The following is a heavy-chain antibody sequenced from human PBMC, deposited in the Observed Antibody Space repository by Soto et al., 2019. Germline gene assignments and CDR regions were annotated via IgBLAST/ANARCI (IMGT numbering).Heavy chain of an antibody. CDR3: ASNHARSGRPLDWFDP. D-gene: IGHD3-10*01. CDR1: GGSISSSNW. J-gene: IGHJ5*02. V-gene: IGHV4-4*02. CDR2: IYHSGST. Sequence: QVQLQESGPGLVKPSGTLSLTCAVSGGSISSSNWWSWVRQPPGKGLEWIGEIYHSGSTNYNPSLKSRVTLAVDKSKNQCPLKLSSVPAADTAVYYCASNHARSGRPLDWFDPWGQGTLVTVSS.